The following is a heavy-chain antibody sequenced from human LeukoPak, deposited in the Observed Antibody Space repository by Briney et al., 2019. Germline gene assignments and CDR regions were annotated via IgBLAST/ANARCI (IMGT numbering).Heavy chain of an antibody. J-gene: IGHJ4*02. D-gene: IGHD6-19*01. CDR3: AWRRGIAVAGSEG. CDR1: GFTFSSYG. V-gene: IGHV3-30*03. Sequence: GRSLRLSCAASGFTFSSYGMHWVRQAPGKGLEWVAVISYDGSNKYYADSVKGRFTISRDNSKNTLHLQMNSLRAEDTAVYYCAWRRGIAVAGSEGWGQGTLVTVSS. CDR2: ISYDGSNK.